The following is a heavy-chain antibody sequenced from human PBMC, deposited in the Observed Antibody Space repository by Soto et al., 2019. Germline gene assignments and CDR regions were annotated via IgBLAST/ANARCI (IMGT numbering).Heavy chain of an antibody. CDR2: VYRTGNT. Sequence: QLQLQGSGPGLVKPSETLSLTCTVAGGSVNSDGYFWALIRQPPGKGLEWIGSVYRTGNTYSNLSLTRRVTMSVDTSKNQFSLTLRSVTAADTAVYYCARQTLDYYTSGSYANWFDPWGQGHLVTVSS. CDR3: ARQTLDYYTSGSYANWFDP. CDR1: GGSVNSDGYF. J-gene: IGHJ5*02. D-gene: IGHD3-10*01. V-gene: IGHV4-39*01.